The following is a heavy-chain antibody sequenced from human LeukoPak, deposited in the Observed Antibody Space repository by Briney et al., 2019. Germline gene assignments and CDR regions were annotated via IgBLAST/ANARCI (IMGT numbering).Heavy chain of an antibody. CDR2: INHSGST. Sequence: PSETLSLTCAVYGGSFSGYYWSWIRQPPGKGLEWIGEINHSGSTNYNPSLKSRVTISVDTSKNQFSLKLSSVTAADTAVYYCARVRSSGWYQGDGFDPWGQGTLVTVSS. CDR1: GGSFSGYY. J-gene: IGHJ5*02. V-gene: IGHV4-34*01. CDR3: ARVRSSGWYQGDGFDP. D-gene: IGHD6-19*01.